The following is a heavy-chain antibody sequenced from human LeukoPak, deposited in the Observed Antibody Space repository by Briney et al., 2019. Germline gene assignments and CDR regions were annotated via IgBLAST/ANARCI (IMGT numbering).Heavy chain of an antibody. D-gene: IGHD5-18*01. J-gene: IGHJ4*02. CDR1: GYTFTAYY. V-gene: IGHV1-2*02. CDR2: IDTNSGGT. CDR3: ARDREYSYGSDLDH. Sequence: ASVKVSCKASGYTFTAYYMHWVRQAPGQGLEWMGWIDTNSGGTNYAQKFQGRVTITRDTSIGTAYMELSSLISDDTAVYYCARDREYSYGSDLDHWGQGILVTVSS.